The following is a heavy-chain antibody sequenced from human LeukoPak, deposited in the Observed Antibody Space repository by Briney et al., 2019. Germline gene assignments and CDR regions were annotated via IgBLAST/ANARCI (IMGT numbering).Heavy chain of an antibody. J-gene: IGHJ4*02. V-gene: IGHV4-30-4*01. CDR3: ARAGGTWYYFDY. CDR1: GGSISSGDYY. Sequence: AQTLSLTCTVSGGSISSGDYYWSRLPQPPGKGLEWIGYIYYSVITYYNSSLKSRLTISVDTSKNQFSLNVSSVTAADTAVYYCARAGGTWYYFDYWGQGTLVTVSS. CDR2: IYYSVIT. D-gene: IGHD1-26*01.